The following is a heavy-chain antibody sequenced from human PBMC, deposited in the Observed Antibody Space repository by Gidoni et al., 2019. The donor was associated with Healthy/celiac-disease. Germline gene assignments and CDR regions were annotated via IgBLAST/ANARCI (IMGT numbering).Heavy chain of an antibody. CDR1: GFTFSSYW. D-gene: IGHD3-10*01. Sequence: EVQLVQSGGGLVQPGGALRLSGAAPGFTFSSYWMCWVRQAPGKGLELVANIRQDGSEKYYVDSLKGRFTISRDNAKNSLYLRMNSLRAEGTAVYYCARAPGVFFPLDLWGRGTLVTVSS. CDR2: IRQDGSEK. V-gene: IGHV3-7*01. J-gene: IGHJ2*01. CDR3: ARAPGVFFPLDL.